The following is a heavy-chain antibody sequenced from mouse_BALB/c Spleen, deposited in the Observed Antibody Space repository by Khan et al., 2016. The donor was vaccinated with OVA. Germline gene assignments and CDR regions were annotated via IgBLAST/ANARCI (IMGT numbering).Heavy chain of an antibody. V-gene: IGHV1-9*01. D-gene: IGHD2-3*01. CDR3: ARRGMGAMDD. CDR1: GYTFSSYW. Sequence: VQLQESGAELMKPGASVKISCKATGYTFSSYWIEWVKQRPGHGLEWIGEILPGSGSSKYNEKFKGKATFTADTSSNTAYMQFSSLTSEESAVYYCARRGMGAMDDWGQGTLVTVSS. J-gene: IGHJ4*01. CDR2: ILPGSGSS.